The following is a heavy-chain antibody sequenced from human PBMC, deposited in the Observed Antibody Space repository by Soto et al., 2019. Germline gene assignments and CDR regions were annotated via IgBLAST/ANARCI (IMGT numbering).Heavy chain of an antibody. J-gene: IGHJ2*01. CDR1: GGTFSSYA. V-gene: IGHV1-69*01. D-gene: IGHD3-22*01. CDR3: ARGPFDYYDSSGYLYWYFDL. Sequence: QVQLVQSGAEVKKPGSSVNVSCKASGGTFSSYAISWVRQAPGQGLEWMGGIIPIFGTANYAQKFQGRVTITADESTSTAYMELSSLRSEDTAVYYCARGPFDYYDSSGYLYWYFDLWGRGTLVTVSS. CDR2: IIPIFGTA.